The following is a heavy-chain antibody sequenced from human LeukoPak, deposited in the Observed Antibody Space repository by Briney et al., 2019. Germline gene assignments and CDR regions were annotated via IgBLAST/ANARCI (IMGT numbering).Heavy chain of an antibody. Sequence: GGSLRLSCAASGFPLNDYPWHGAGQLPGRALGGVSGISWNSGSIGYADSVKGRFTISRDNAKNSLYLQMNSLRAEDTALYYCAKEDRRGRHFDYWGQGTLVTVSS. D-gene: IGHD3-16*01. CDR2: ISWNSGSI. CDR3: AKEDRRGRHFDY. V-gene: IGHV3-9*01. CDR1: GFPLNDYP. J-gene: IGHJ4*02.